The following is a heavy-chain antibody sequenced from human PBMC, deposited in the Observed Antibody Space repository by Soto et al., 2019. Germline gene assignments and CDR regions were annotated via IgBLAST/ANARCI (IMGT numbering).Heavy chain of an antibody. CDR1: GFTFSSYG. CDR3: AKGYYDSSGPSAFDI. J-gene: IGHJ3*02. V-gene: IGHV3-30*18. Sequence: GGSLRLSCAASGFTFSSYGMPWVRQAPGKGLEWVAVISYDGSNKYYADSVKGRFTISRDNSKNTLYLQMNSLRAEDTAVYYCAKGYYDSSGPSAFDIWGQGTMVTVSS. CDR2: ISYDGSNK. D-gene: IGHD3-22*01.